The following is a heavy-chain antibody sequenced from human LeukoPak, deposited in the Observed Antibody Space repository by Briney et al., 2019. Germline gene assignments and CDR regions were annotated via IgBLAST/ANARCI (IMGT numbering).Heavy chain of an antibody. V-gene: IGHV4-59*08. Sequence: SETLSLTCTVSGGSISSDYWSWIRQPPGKGLEWIGCIYYTGTTNYNPSLQSRVSISIDTSRKQFSLKLTSVTAADTAVYYCARHQLRGFLDDNWGQGTLVTVSS. CDR2: IYYTGTT. CDR3: ARHQLRGFLDDN. J-gene: IGHJ4*02. CDR1: GGSISSDY. D-gene: IGHD3-10*01.